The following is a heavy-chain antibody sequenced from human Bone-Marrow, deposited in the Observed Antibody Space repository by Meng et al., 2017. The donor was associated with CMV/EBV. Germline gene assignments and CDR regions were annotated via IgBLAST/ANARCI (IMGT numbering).Heavy chain of an antibody. Sequence: GESLKISCAASGFTFHNYAMHWLRQAPGKGLEWVTVISYDGTNKYYVDSVQGRFTISRDNSKSTLYLQMNSLRVEDTALYYCARDRFQGYSYGLIDYWGQGTLVTVSS. V-gene: IGHV3-30*04. CDR1: GFTFHNYA. D-gene: IGHD5-18*01. CDR3: ARDRFQGYSYGLIDY. CDR2: ISYDGTNK. J-gene: IGHJ4*02.